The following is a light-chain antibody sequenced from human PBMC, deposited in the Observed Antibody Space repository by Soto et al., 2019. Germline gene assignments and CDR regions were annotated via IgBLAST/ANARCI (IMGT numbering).Light chain of an antibody. CDR1: QDIRGA. CDR2: DVS. J-gene: IGKJ5*01. V-gene: IGKV1-13*02. Sequence: IQVTQSPSSLSASVGDRVTITCRASQDIRGALAWYQQKPGKAPKLLIYDVSTLESGVPSRFSGSGSGTEFTLTITSLQPEDFGTYYCQQFNSYPITFGHGTRLEIK. CDR3: QQFNSYPIT.